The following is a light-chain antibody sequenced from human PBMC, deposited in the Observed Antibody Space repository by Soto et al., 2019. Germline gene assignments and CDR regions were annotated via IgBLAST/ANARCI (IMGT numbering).Light chain of an antibody. CDR3: SSYAGSNKLV. V-gene: IGLV2-8*01. CDR2: EVA. CDR1: SSDFGAYDS. Sequence: QSALTQPPSAPGSPGQSVTISCTGSSSDFGAYDSVSWYQQHPGKAPKLLIYEVAKRPSGVPDRFSGSKSGNTASLTVSGLQAEDEADYYCSSYAGSNKLVFGTGTKVTVL. J-gene: IGLJ1*01.